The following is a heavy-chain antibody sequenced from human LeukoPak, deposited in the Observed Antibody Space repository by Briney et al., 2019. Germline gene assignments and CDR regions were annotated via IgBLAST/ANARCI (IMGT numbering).Heavy chain of an antibody. CDR1: GFTFTNYG. D-gene: IGHD1-1*01. V-gene: IGHV1-18*01. CDR2: ISAYNGDT. J-gene: IGHJ4*02. CDR3: ARGGTSQWVQLTDF. Sequence: GASVKVSCKASGFTFTNYGVSWVRQAPGQGLEWMGWISAYNGDTHYSQQLQGRITMTTDTSTYTAYMELGSLTSVDTAVYYCARGGTSQWVQLTDFWGQGTLVTVSS.